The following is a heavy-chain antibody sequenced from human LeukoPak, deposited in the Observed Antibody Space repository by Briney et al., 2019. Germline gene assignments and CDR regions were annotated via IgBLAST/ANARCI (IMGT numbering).Heavy chain of an antibody. CDR2: INHSGST. CDR3: ARELGDSGGTDY. CDR1: GGSFSGYY. D-gene: IGHD1-26*01. Sequence: SETLPLTCAVYGGSFSGYYWSWIRQPPGKGLEWIGEINHSGSTNYNPSLKSRVTISVDTSKNQFSLKLSSVTAADTAVYYCARELGDSGGTDYWGQGTLVTVSS. V-gene: IGHV4-34*01. J-gene: IGHJ4*02.